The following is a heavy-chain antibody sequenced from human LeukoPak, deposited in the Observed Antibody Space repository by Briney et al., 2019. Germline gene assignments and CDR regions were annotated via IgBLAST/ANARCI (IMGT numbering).Heavy chain of an antibody. CDR1: GYTFTIYD. J-gene: IGHJ4*02. V-gene: IGHV1-8*01. CDR2: MNPNSGNT. Sequence: ASVKVSCKASGYTFTIYDINWVRQATGQGLEWMGWMNPNSGNTGYAQKFQGRGTMTRDTSISTAYMELSTLRSEDTAVYYCARGPPEHPQGYWGQGTLVTVSS. D-gene: IGHD1-14*01. CDR3: ARGPPEHPQGY.